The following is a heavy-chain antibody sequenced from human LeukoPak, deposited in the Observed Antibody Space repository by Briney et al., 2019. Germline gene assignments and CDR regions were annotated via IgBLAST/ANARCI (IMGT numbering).Heavy chain of an antibody. D-gene: IGHD2-2*01. V-gene: IGHV4-4*07. J-gene: IGHJ5*02. CDR3: ARDQPYLGYCSSTSCLNWFDP. Sequence: SETLSLTCTVSGGSISSYYWSWIRQPAGKGLEWIGRIYTSGSTNYNPSLKSRVTMSVDTSKNQFSLKLSSVTAADTAVYYCARDQPYLGYCSSTSCLNWFDPWGQGTLVTVSS. CDR1: GGSISSYY. CDR2: IYTSGST.